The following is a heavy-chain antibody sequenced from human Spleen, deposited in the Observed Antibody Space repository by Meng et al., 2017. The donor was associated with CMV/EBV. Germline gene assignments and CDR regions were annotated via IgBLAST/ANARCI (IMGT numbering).Heavy chain of an antibody. CDR3: ARVWHFDSSGCYYYGLDV. CDR1: GYTFTSYY. D-gene: IGHD3-22*01. Sequence: SVKVSCKASGYTFTSYYMHWVRQAPGQGLEWMGGIIPIFDTANYAQKFQGRVMITADKSTSTVNMELRSLTSEDTAVYYCARVWHFDSSGCYYYGLDVWGQGTTVTVSS. V-gene: IGHV1-69*06. J-gene: IGHJ6*02. CDR2: IIPIFDTA.